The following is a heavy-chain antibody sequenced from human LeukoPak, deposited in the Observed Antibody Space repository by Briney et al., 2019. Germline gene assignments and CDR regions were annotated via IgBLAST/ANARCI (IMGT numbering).Heavy chain of an antibody. V-gene: IGHV3-30*02. Sequence: GGSLRLSCAASGFTFSSYGMHWVRQAPGKGLEWVSFIRSDGSNKYYADSVKGRFTISRDNSKNTLYLQMNSLRAEDTAVYYCAKDRILYCSSTSCYEFDYWGQGTLVTVSS. CDR3: AKDRILYCSSTSCYEFDY. J-gene: IGHJ4*02. CDR2: IRSDGSNK. D-gene: IGHD2-2*01. CDR1: GFTFSSYG.